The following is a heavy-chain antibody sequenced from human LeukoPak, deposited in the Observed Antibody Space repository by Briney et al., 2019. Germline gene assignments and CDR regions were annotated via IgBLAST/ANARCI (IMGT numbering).Heavy chain of an antibody. CDR1: GYTFTGYY. D-gene: IGHD2-21*02. J-gene: IGHJ6*04. V-gene: IGHV1-2*02. CDR3: ARVKEYCGGDCPMDV. CDR2: INPNSGGT. Sequence: ASVKVSFKASGYTFTGYYMHWVQQAPGQGLEWMGWINPNSGGTNYAQKLQGRVTMTRDTSISTAYMELSRLRSDDTAVYYCARVKEYCGGDCPMDVWGKGTTVTVSS.